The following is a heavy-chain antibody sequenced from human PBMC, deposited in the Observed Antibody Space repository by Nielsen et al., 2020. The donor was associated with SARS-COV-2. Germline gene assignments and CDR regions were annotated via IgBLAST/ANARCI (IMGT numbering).Heavy chain of an antibody. J-gene: IGHJ3*02. Sequence: GESLKISCAASGFPFSSYEMNWVRQAPGKALEWLSYIGGNGRNIFYADSVKGRFTISRDNAENSLSLQMNSLRAEDTALYHCATTPYYYDSSGYAFDIWGQGTMVTVSS. CDR1: GFPFSSYE. CDR3: ATTPYYYDSSGYAFDI. CDR2: IGGNGRNI. D-gene: IGHD3-22*01. V-gene: IGHV3-48*03.